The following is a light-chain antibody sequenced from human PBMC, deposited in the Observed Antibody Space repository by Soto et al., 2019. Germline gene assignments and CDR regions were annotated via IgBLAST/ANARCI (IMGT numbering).Light chain of an antibody. CDR3: LQHYNFPYT. CDR1: QGIRND. J-gene: IGKJ2*01. V-gene: IGKV1-6*01. Sequence: AIQMTQSPSSLSASVGDRVTITCRASQGIRNDLGWYQQRPGKAPKLLIFAAFSLQSGVPSRFSGGGSGTDFTLTISSLQPEDFASYYCLQHYNFPYTFGQGTKLEIK. CDR2: AAF.